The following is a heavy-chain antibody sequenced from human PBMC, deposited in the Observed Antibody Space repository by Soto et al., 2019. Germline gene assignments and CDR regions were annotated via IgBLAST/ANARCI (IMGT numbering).Heavy chain of an antibody. V-gene: IGHV1-2*04. J-gene: IGHJ4*02. D-gene: IGHD1-26*01. CDR1: GYTFTAYY. CDR2: IDPASGGT. Sequence: QVQLVQSGAEVRKPGASVHVSCKTSGYTFTAYYIHWVRQAPGQGLEWMGWIDPASGGTNIARTFQGWVTMTTERSITTAYLQLSRLTSDDTAVYYCAKSRGSSTVDYWGQGTLVTVSS. CDR3: AKSRGSSTVDY.